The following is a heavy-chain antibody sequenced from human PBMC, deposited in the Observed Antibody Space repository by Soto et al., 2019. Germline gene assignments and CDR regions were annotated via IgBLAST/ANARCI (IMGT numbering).Heavy chain of an antibody. V-gene: IGHV4-59*01. CDR1: GGSISSYY. Sequence: QVQLQESGPGLVKPSETLSLTCTVSGGSISSYYWSWIRQPPGKGLEWIGYIYYSGSTNYNPSLKSRVTISVDTSKNQFSLKLSSVTAADTAVYYCARFDSGYGGYWGQGTLVTVSS. CDR3: ARFDSGYGGY. D-gene: IGHD5-12*01. J-gene: IGHJ4*02. CDR2: IYYSGST.